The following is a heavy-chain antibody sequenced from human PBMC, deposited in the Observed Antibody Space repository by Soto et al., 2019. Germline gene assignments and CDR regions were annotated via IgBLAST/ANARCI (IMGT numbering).Heavy chain of an antibody. CDR1: GYTFSSYA. CDR2: INAGNGNT. V-gene: IGHV1-3*01. D-gene: IGHD2-2*01. CDR3: ARACSSTTCPNWFDP. Sequence: QVQLVQSGAEVKKPGASVKVSCKAFGYTFSSYAMHWVRQAPGQRLEWMGWINAGNGNTKYSQKFQGRVTITRDTSASTAYMELSSLRSEDTAVYYCARACSSTTCPNWFDPWGQGTLVTVSS. J-gene: IGHJ5*02.